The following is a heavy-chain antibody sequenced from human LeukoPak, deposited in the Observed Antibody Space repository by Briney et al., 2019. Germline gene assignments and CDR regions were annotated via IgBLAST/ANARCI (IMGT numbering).Heavy chain of an antibody. Sequence: GGSLRLSCAASGFTFSSYWMSWVRQAPGKGLEWVANIKLDGSEKYYVDSVKGRFTISRDNAKNSLYLQMWSLRAEDTAMYYCARDSPHSSSFAHDYWGQGTLVTVSS. J-gene: IGHJ4*02. CDR3: ARDSPHSSSFAHDY. CDR2: IKLDGSEK. CDR1: GFTFSSYW. V-gene: IGHV3-7*01. D-gene: IGHD6-13*01.